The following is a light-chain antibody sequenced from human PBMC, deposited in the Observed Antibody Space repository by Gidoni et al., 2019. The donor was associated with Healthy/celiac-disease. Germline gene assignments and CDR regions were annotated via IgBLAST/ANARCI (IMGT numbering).Light chain of an antibody. Sequence: APGKPDSTTCQGSSRRSYYASCYQQKPGQAPVLDIYCKNNRPSGTPDRLSGSSSGNTAALPITGAQAEEEADYYCNSRDSSGNPVVFGGGTKLTVL. CDR2: CKN. CDR3: NSRDSSGNPVV. CDR1: SRRSYY. J-gene: IGLJ2*01. V-gene: IGLV3-19*01.